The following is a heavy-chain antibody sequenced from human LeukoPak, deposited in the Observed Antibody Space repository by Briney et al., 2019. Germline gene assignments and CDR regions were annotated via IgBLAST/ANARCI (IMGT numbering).Heavy chain of an antibody. CDR2: IYYDGGIP. D-gene: IGHD6-19*01. Sequence: PGGSLRLSCAASGFSFNSYGMFWVRQAPGKGLEWVALIYYDGGIPHYPDSVRGRFTISRDNSKNTLYLQMNSLRVEDTSVYYFVRVAAYFAYSGQGTLVTASS. CDR3: VRVAAYFAY. V-gene: IGHV3-33*07. CDR1: GFSFNSYG. J-gene: IGHJ4*02.